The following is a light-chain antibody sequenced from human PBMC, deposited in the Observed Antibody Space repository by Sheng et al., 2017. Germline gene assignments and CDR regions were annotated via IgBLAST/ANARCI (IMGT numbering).Light chain of an antibody. J-gene: IGKJ4*01. CDR1: QSVSSY. CDR3: QQRTNWPL. V-gene: IGKV3-11*01. CDR2: DAS. Sequence: EIVLTQSPATLSLSPGERATLSCRASQSVSSYLAWYQQKPGQAPRLLIYDASNRATGIPARFSGSGSGTDFTLTISSLEPEDFAVYYCQQRTNWPLFGGGTEGGDQT.